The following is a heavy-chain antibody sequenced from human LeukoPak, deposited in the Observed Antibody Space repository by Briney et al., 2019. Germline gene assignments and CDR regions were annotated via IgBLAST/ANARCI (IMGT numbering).Heavy chain of an antibody. V-gene: IGHV3-7*01. CDR1: GFTFSSNW. D-gene: IGHD2-8*01. J-gene: IGHJ4*02. Sequence: PGGSLRLSCVASGFTFSSNWMSWVRQAPGTGLEWVANIKLNGSEKYYVDSVKGRFTISRDNAKNSLYLQMNSLRAEDTAVYYCARALRYCTNGVCYTGDYWGQGTLVTVSS. CDR2: IKLNGSEK. CDR3: ARALRYCTNGVCYTGDY.